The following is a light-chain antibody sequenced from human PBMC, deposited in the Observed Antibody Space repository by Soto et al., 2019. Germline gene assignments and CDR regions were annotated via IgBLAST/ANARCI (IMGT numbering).Light chain of an antibody. CDR3: CSYAGSYSSYF. J-gene: IGLJ1*01. CDR1: SSDVGNYKF. Sequence: QSAPTQPASVSWSPGQSITISCTGSSSDVGNYKFVSWYQQYPGKAPKVMLYEVSKRPSGVSYRFSGSQSGNTASLTISGLQAEDEADYYCCSYAGSYSSYFFGTGTKVTVL. CDR2: EVS. V-gene: IGLV2-23*02.